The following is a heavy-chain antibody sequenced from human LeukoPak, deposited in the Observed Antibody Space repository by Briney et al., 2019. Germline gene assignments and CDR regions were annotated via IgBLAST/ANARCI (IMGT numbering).Heavy chain of an antibody. CDR2: IKQDGSKK. V-gene: IGHV3-7*01. D-gene: IGHD2-21*01. J-gene: IGHJ3*02. CDR1: GFTFGSYW. CDR3: AREGLWVGLDSGKTRQAYWDI. Sequence: GGFLRLSCAASGFTFGSYWMSWVRQAPGKGLEWVANIKQDGSKKYYVDSVKGRFTISRDNAKNSLNLQMNSLRAEDSAVYYCAREGLWVGLDSGKTRQAYWDIWGQGTMVAVSS.